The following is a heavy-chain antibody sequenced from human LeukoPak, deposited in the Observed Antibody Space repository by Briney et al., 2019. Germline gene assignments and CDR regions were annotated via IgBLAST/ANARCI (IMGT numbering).Heavy chain of an antibody. CDR3: ARRGDVRGNAFDI. V-gene: IGHV4-39*01. Sequence: TSETLSLTCTVSGGSISSSSYYWGWIRQPPGKGLEWIGSIYYSGSTYYNPSLKSRVTISVDTSKNQFSPKLSSVTAADTAVYYCARRGDVRGNAFDIWGQGTMVTVSS. CDR1: GGSISSSSYY. D-gene: IGHD2-21*01. CDR2: IYYSGST. J-gene: IGHJ3*02.